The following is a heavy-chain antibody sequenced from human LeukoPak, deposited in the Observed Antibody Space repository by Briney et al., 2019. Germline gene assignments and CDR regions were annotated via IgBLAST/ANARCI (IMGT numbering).Heavy chain of an antibody. J-gene: IGHJ4*02. V-gene: IGHV3-23*01. CDR2: ISGSGGNT. CDR3: AKRSVAATLYFDY. CDR1: GFTFSSYA. D-gene: IGHD1-26*01. Sequence: PGGPLRLSCAASGFTFSSYAMSWVRQAPGKGLEWVSAISGSGGNTYYADSVKGRFTISRDNSKNTLYLQMNSLRAEDTAVYYCAKRSVAATLYFDYWGQGTLVTVSS.